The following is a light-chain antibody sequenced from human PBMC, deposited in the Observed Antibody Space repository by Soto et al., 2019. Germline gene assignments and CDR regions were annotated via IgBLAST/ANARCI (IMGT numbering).Light chain of an antibody. CDR2: KNN. Sequence: QSVLTQPPSASGTPGQRVTISCSGSNSNIGGNSVYWYQQLPGTAPKLLIYKNNQRPSGVPDRFSGSKSGTSASLAISGLRSEDEADYYCFSYAGSRVFGGGTKVTVL. CDR1: NSNIGGNS. J-gene: IGLJ2*01. V-gene: IGLV1-47*01. CDR3: FSYAGSRV.